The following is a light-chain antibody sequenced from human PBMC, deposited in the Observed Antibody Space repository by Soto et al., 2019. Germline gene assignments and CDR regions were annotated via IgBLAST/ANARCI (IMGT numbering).Light chain of an antibody. CDR3: QQLDSYPLT. CDR1: QTISGW. Sequence: DIQMTQSPSTLSASVGDTVTITCRASQTISGWLAWYQQRPGKAPNLLIFDASTLQSGVPSRFSGSGSGTDFTLTISSLQPEDFATYHCQQLDSYPLTFGGGTKVDIK. CDR2: DAS. J-gene: IGKJ4*01. V-gene: IGKV1-5*01.